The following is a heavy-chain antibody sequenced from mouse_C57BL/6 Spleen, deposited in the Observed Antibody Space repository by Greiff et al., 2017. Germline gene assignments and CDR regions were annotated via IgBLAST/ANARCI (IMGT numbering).Heavy chain of an antibody. CDR2: IHPNSGST. CDR3: ARTTVVANWYFDV. D-gene: IGHD1-1*01. Sequence: VQLQQPGAELVKPGASVKLSCKASGYTFTSYWMHWVKQRPGQGLEWIGMIHPNSGSTNYNEKLKSKATLTVDKSASTAYMQLSSLTSEASAVYYWARTTVVANWYFDVWGTGTTVTVSS. J-gene: IGHJ1*03. CDR1: GYTFTSYW. V-gene: IGHV1-64*01.